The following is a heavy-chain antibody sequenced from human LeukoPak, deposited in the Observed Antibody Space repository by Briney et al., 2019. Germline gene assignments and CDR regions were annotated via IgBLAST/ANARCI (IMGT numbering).Heavy chain of an antibody. CDR2: ISGSGGTT. V-gene: IGHV3-23*01. Sequence: PGGSLRLSCAASGFTFSHYAMSWVRQAPGKGLEWVSAISGSGGTTYDAESVKGRFTISRDNSNNTLNLQMNTLRPEDTAIYYCAKRPTYGSGSGVCFDYWGLGTLVTVSS. CDR1: GFTFSHYA. CDR3: AKRPTYGSGSGVCFDY. J-gene: IGHJ4*02. D-gene: IGHD3-10*01.